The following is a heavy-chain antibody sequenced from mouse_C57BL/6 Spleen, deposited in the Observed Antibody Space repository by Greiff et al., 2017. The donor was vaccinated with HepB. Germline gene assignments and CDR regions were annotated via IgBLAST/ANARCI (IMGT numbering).Heavy chain of an antibody. J-gene: IGHJ2*01. V-gene: IGHV1-69*01. D-gene: IGHD1-1*01. CDR3: TSKTTVVASFDY. CDR1: GYTFTSYW. Sequence: QVQLQQPVAELVMPGASVKLSCKASGYTFTSYWMHWVKQRPGQGLEWIGEIDPSDSYTNYNQKFKGKSTLTVDKSSSTAYMQLSSLTSEDSAVYYCTSKTTVVASFDYWGQGTTLTVSS. CDR2: IDPSDSYT.